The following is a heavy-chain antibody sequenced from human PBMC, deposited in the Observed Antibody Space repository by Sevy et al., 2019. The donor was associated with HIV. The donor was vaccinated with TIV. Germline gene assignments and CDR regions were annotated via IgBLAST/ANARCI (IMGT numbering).Heavy chain of an antibody. J-gene: IGHJ4*02. CDR2: INPNSAVT. CDR3: ASTLAVAGRGAFDY. V-gene: IGHV1-2*02. D-gene: IGHD6-19*01. CDR1: GYTFTGYY. Sequence: ASVKVSCKASGYTFTGYYMHWVRQAPGQGLEWMGWINPNSAVTNYAQTFQGRVTMTRDTSISTAYMDLTNLRSDDTAVYYCASTLAVAGRGAFDYWGQGTLVTVSS.